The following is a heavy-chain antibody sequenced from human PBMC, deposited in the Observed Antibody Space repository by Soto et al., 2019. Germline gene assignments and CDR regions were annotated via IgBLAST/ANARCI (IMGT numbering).Heavy chain of an antibody. CDR1: GCTIVSYC. CDR2: INRDGTQK. V-gene: IGHV3-7*01. CDR3: ARGSGWVDY. J-gene: IGHJ4*02. D-gene: IGHD6-19*01. Sequence: GGPLRLPYAASGCTIVSYCMTWFRQAPGKGLEWVVNINRDGTQKYFVDSVKGRFTISRDNAKNSVYLQMNSLRAEDTAVYYCARGSGWVDYWGQGTLVTVSS.